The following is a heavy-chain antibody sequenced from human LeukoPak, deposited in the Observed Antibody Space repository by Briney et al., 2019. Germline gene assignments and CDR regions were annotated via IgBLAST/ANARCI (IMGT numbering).Heavy chain of an antibody. Sequence: GGSLRLSCAASGFTVSSKYMNWVRQAPGKGLEWVSVIDSGGSTYYADSVKGRFTISRDNSKNTLYFQMNSLRAEDTAVYYCARYRGGYCGGDCAYWLGYFDYWGQGTLVTVSS. CDR2: IDSGGST. CDR1: GFTVSSKY. D-gene: IGHD2-21*02. J-gene: IGHJ4*02. CDR3: ARYRGGYCGGDCAYWLGYFDY. V-gene: IGHV3-53*01.